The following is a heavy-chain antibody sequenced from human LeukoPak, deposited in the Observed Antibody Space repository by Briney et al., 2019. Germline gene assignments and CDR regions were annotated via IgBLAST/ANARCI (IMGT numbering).Heavy chain of an antibody. Sequence: GGSLRLSCAASGFTFSSYSMNWVRQAPGKGLEWVSYISSSSSTIYYADSVKGRFTISRDNSKNTLYLQMNSLRAEDTAVYYCAKEPPSIAAAATGGYWGQGTLVTVSS. CDR1: GFTFSSYS. V-gene: IGHV3-48*01. D-gene: IGHD6-13*01. J-gene: IGHJ4*02. CDR2: ISSSSSTI. CDR3: AKEPPSIAAAATGGY.